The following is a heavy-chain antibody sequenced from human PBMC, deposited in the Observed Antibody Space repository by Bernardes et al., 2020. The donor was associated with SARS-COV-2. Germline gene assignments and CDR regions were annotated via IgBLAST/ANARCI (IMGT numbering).Heavy chain of an antibody. CDR2: ISADSVNT. V-gene: IGHV1-18*01. CDR3: ATVVGYTYGGGWFDL. D-gene: IGHD5-18*01. Sequence: ASVKVSCKASGYTFTSYGISWVRQAPGQGLEWMGWISADSVNTDYAEKFQGRVTMTTDTSTSTAYMELRRLRSDDTAVYYCATVVGYTYGGGWFDLWGRGTLVTVSS. J-gene: IGHJ2*01. CDR1: GYTFTSYG.